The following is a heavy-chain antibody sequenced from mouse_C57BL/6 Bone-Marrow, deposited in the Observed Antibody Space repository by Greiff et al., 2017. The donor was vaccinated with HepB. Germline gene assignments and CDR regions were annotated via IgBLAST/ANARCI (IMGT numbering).Heavy chain of an antibody. Sequence: EVKLVESGGGLVKPGGSLKLSCAASGFTFSDYGMHWVRQAPEKGLEWVAYISSGSSTIYYADTVKGRCTISRDNAKNTLFLQMTSLRSEDTAMYYCARSITTVSPFAYWGQGTLVTVSA. CDR2: ISSGSSTI. CDR3: ARSITTVSPFAY. CDR1: GFTFSDYG. V-gene: IGHV5-17*01. J-gene: IGHJ3*01. D-gene: IGHD1-1*01.